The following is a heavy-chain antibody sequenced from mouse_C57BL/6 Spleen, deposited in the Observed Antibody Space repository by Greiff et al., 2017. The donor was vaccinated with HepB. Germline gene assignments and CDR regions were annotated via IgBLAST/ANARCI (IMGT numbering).Heavy chain of an antibody. CDR2: INPNNGGT. CDR3: ARGDGKSYEDYYAMDY. J-gene: IGHJ4*01. V-gene: IGHV1-18*01. D-gene: IGHD1-1*01. CDR1: GYTFTDYN. Sequence: EVQLKESGPELVKPGASVKIPCKASGYTFTDYNMDWVKQSHGKSLEWIGDINPNNGGTIYNQKFKGKATLTVDKSSSTAYMELRSLTSEDTAVYYCARGDGKSYEDYYAMDYWGQGTSVTVSS.